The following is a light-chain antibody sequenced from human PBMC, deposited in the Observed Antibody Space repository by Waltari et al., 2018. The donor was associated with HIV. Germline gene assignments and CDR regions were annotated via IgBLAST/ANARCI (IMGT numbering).Light chain of an antibody. CDR3: LLSYGGDLV. CDR2: DSN. V-gene: IGLV7-46*01. CDR1: AEVVTLVNC. J-gene: IGLJ2*01. Sequence: QPVVTQEASLTVSPGGTVALTCASSAEVVTLVNCPYWFQVRPGQAPKTLIFDSNNRYSWTPARFAGSFLGGKAALTLTGALPEDEADYYCLLSYGGDLVFGGGTKLTVL.